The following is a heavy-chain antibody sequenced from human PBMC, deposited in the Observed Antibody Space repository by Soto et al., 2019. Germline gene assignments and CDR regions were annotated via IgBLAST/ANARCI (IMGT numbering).Heavy chain of an antibody. V-gene: IGHV3-30-3*01. CDR3: ARDQTTVYSKPPYYYGMDV. D-gene: IGHD4-17*01. Sequence: PGGSLRLSCAASGFTFSSYAMHWVRQAPGKGLEWVAVISYDGSNKYYADSVKGRFTISRDNSKNTLYLQMNSLRAEDTAVYYCARDQTTVYSKPPYYYGMDVWGQGTTVTVSS. J-gene: IGHJ6*02. CDR2: ISYDGSNK. CDR1: GFTFSSYA.